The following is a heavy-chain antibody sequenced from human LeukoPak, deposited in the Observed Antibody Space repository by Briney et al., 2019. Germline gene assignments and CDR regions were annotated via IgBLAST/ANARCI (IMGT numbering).Heavy chain of an antibody. Sequence: SETLSLTCTVSGGSISSYYWSWIRQPAGKGLEWIGRIYASGSTNYNPSLKSRVTISVDTSKNQFSLKLSSVTAADTAVYYCARLWTLAFAFDIWGQGTMVTVSS. CDR1: GGSISSYY. D-gene: IGHD3-10*01. V-gene: IGHV4-4*07. CDR2: IYASGST. CDR3: ARLWTLAFAFDI. J-gene: IGHJ3*02.